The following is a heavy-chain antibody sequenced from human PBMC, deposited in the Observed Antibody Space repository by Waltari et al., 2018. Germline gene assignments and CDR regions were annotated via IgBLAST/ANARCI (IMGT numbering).Heavy chain of an antibody. V-gene: IGHV4-39*07. CDR3: AAPYYYDSSGYPGVVDY. CDR1: GGSISSSSYY. D-gene: IGHD3-22*01. CDR2: IYYSGST. J-gene: IGHJ4*02. Sequence: QLQLQESGPGLVKPSETLSLTCTVSGGSISSSSYYWGWIRQPPGKGLEWIGSIYYSGSTYYNPSLKSRVTVSVDTSKNQCSLKLRSVTAADTAVYYCAAPYYYDSSGYPGVVDYWGQGTLVTVSS.